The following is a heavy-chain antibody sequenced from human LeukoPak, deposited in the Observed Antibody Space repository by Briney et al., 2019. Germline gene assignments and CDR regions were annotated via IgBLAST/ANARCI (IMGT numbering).Heavy chain of an antibody. V-gene: IGHV4-39*01. CDR2: IYYSGST. D-gene: IGHD3-10*01. Sequence: SETLSLTCTVSGGSISSSSYYWGWIRQPPGKGLEWIGSIYYSGSTYYNPSLKSRVTISVDTSKNQFSLKLSSVTAADTAVYYCARHNGYRYGSGSYYNDDPPRNYFDYWGQGTLVTVSS. CDR1: GGSISSSSYY. J-gene: IGHJ4*02. CDR3: ARHNGYRYGSGSYYNDDPPRNYFDY.